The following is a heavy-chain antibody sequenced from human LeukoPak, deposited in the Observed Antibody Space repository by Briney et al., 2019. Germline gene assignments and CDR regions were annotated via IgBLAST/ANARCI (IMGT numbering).Heavy chain of an antibody. J-gene: IGHJ6*03. D-gene: IGHD3-16*01. CDR1: GGSISSYY. Sequence: SETLSLTCTVSGGSISSYYWSWIRQPAGKGLEWIGRIYTSGSTNYNPSLKSRVTMSVDTSKNQFSLKLSSVTAADRAVYYCARDLPRGIHYYYYMDVWGKGTTVTVSS. CDR3: ARDLPRGIHYYYYMDV. V-gene: IGHV4-4*07. CDR2: IYTSGST.